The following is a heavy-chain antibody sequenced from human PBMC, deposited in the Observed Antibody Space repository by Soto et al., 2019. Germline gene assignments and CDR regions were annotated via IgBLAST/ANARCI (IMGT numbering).Heavy chain of an antibody. CDR1: GGSISSGGYS. V-gene: IGHV4-30-2*01. Sequence: SETLSLTCAVSGGSISSGGYSLSWIRQPPGKGLEWIGYIYHSGSTYYNPSLKSRVTISVDRSKNQFSLKLSSVTAADTAVYYCARGGTGTTGTTTADWFDPWGQGTLVTVSS. D-gene: IGHD1-1*01. CDR2: IYHSGST. CDR3: ARGGTGTTGTTTADWFDP. J-gene: IGHJ5*02.